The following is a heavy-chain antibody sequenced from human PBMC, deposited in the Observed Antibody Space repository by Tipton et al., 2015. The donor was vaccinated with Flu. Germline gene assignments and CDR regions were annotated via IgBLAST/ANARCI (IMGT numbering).Heavy chain of an antibody. D-gene: IGHD6-13*01. Sequence: TLSLTCSVSGASISSGGYSWSWIRQPPGKGLEWVGYIYHSGTTYYNPSLKSRVIISGDRSKNQFSLKLSSVTAADTAVYYCAREGGYRTGFSRIDTWGQGTLGIVS. J-gene: IGHJ5*02. CDR3: AREGGYRTGFSRIDT. CDR1: GASISSGGYS. CDR2: IYHSGTT. V-gene: IGHV4-30-2*01.